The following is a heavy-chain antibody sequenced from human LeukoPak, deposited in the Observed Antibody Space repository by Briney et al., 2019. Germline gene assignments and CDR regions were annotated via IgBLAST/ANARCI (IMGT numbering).Heavy chain of an antibody. J-gene: IGHJ4*02. CDR3: AREMITDWGGYDS. CDR1: GGSFRDYL. V-gene: IGHV4-34*01. CDR2: ISHSGNT. Sequence: SETVSLTCAVYGGSFRDYLWNWIRQPPGKGLEWIGEISHSGNTNYNPSLKSRVTMSVDTSKNQFSLNLNTVTAADTAVYYCAREMITDWGGYDSWGQGTLVTVSS. D-gene: IGHD3-16*01.